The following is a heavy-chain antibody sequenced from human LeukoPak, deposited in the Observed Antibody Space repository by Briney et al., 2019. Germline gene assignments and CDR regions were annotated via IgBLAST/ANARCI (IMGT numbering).Heavy chain of an antibody. Sequence: GGSLRLSCAASGFTFDDYAMSWVRQAPGKGLEWVSAISGSGGSTYYADSVKGRFTISRDNSKNTLYLQMNSLRAEDTAVYYCAKDRFYYDSSGYYYFWGQGTLVTVSS. V-gene: IGHV3-23*01. J-gene: IGHJ4*02. CDR3: AKDRFYYDSSGYYYF. CDR1: GFTFDDYA. CDR2: ISGSGGST. D-gene: IGHD3-22*01.